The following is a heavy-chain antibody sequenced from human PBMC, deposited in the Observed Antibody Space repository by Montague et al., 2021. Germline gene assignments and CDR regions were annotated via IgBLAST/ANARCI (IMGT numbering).Heavy chain of an antibody. CDR1: GGSFSGYT. CDR3: TRGEVAVTGIDY. Sequence: SETLSLTCAVYGGSFSGYTWNWIRQPPGRDLEWIGQISHIGSTSYNPSLKSRVTMSVDTSENHVSLRLSSVTAADTAVYYCTRGEVAVTGIDYWGQGALVTVSS. CDR2: ISHIGST. D-gene: IGHD6-19*01. J-gene: IGHJ4*02. V-gene: IGHV4-34*01.